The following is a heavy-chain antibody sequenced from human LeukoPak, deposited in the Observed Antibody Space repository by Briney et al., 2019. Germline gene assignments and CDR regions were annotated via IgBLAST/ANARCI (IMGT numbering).Heavy chain of an antibody. J-gene: IGHJ4*02. D-gene: IGHD6-13*01. CDR2: IYSGGST. Sequence: PGGSLRLSCAASGFTFSSYAMSWVRQAPGKGREWVSVIYSGGSTYYADSVKGRFTISRDNSKNTLYLQMNSLRAEDTAVYYCARESSIAAAGSTHTFDYWGQGTLVTVSS. CDR1: GFTFSSYA. CDR3: ARESSIAAAGSTHTFDY. V-gene: IGHV3-53*01.